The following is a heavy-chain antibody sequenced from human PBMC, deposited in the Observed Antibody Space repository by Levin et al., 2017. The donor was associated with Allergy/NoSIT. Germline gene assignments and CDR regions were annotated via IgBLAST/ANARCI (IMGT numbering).Heavy chain of an antibody. CDR3: ARDLGGVFDY. D-gene: IGHD2-8*02. CDR1: GFDFSAYT. J-gene: IGHJ4*02. V-gene: IGHV3-30-3*01. Sequence: SLKISCAASGFDFSAYTMHWVRQAPVKGLEWVTLISYDGSNTYYADSVKGRFTISRDNSKNTLSLQMNSLTAEDTAMYHCARDLGGVFDYWGQGTLVTVSS. CDR2: ISYDGSNT.